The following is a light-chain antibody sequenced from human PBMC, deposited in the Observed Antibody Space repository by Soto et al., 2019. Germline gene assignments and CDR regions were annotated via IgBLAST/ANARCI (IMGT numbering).Light chain of an antibody. CDR1: SSDVGGYNY. CDR3: NSYTSSSTLVV. Sequence: QSALTQPASVSASPGQSITISCTGTSSDVGGYNYVSWYQQHPGKAPKLMIYDVSNRPSGVSNRCSGSKSGNTASLTISGLQAEDEADYYYNSYTSSSTLVVFGRGTKLTVL. CDR2: DVS. V-gene: IGLV2-14*01. J-gene: IGLJ2*01.